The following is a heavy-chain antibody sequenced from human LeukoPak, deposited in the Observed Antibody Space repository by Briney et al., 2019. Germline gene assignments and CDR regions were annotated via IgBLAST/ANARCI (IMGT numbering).Heavy chain of an antibody. Sequence: GGSLRLSCEASGFTFTDYAMHWVRQAPGKGLEWVAVISHDGRYKYSADSVRGRFIISRDTSSNTLHLQMNSLRPEDTAVYYCAKDEPGTYSPSDYWGQGTLVTVSS. V-gene: IGHV3-30*04. J-gene: IGHJ4*02. D-gene: IGHD3-10*01. CDR1: GFTFTDYA. CDR3: AKDEPGTYSPSDY. CDR2: ISHDGRYK.